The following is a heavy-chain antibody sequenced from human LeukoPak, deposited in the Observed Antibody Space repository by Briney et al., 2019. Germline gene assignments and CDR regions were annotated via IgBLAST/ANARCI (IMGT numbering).Heavy chain of an antibody. V-gene: IGHV3-30*18. J-gene: IGHJ6*02. CDR3: AKGYYGMDV. CDR1: GFTFSSYG. Sequence: GRSLRLSCAASGFTFSSYGMHWVRQAPGKGLEWVAVISYDGSNKYYVDSVKGRFTISRGNSKNTLYLQMNSLRAVDTAVYYCAKGYYGMDVWGQGTTVTVSS. CDR2: ISYDGSNK.